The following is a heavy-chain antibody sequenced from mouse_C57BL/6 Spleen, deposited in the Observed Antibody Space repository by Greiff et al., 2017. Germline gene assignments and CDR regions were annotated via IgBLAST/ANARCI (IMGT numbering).Heavy chain of an antibody. CDR3: ARGGLCAFDY. CDR2: IYPGSGST. CDR1: GYTFTSYW. Sequence: QVKLQQPGAELVKPGASVKMSCKASGYTFTSYWITWVKQRPGQGLEWIGAIYPGSGSTNSNEKVKSKDTLTVDTSSCIAYMQLISRTSEDSSVYYFARGGLCAFDYWGQGTTLTVSS. J-gene: IGHJ2*01. V-gene: IGHV1-55*01.